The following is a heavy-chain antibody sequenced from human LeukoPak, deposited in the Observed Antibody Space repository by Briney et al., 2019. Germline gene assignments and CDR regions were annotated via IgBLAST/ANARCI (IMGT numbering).Heavy chain of an antibody. D-gene: IGHD4-17*01. CDR1: GGSISSYY. Sequence: PSETLSLTCTVSGGSISSYYWSWIRQPPGKGLEWIGYIYYSGSTTYSPSLKSRVTISVDTSKNQFSLKLSSVTAADTAVYYCAKYGDYEVNWFDPWGQGALVTVSS. CDR3: AKYGDYEVNWFDP. V-gene: IGHV4-59*08. J-gene: IGHJ5*02. CDR2: IYYSGST.